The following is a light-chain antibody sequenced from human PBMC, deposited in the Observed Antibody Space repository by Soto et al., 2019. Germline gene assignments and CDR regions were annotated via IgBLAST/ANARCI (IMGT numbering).Light chain of an antibody. CDR2: DVT. Sequence: QAASVSGSPGQSITISCTGTSSDVGGYNFVSWYQQHPGKAPKLMIYDVTNRPSGVSNRFSGSKSGNTASLTISGLQAEDEADYYCLSYSSSTSPYVLGTATKLTVL. V-gene: IGLV2-14*01. CDR3: LSYSSSTSPYV. J-gene: IGLJ1*01. CDR1: SSDVGGYNF.